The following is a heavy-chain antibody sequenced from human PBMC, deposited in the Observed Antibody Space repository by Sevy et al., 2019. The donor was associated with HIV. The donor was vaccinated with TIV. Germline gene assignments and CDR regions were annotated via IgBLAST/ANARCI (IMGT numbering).Heavy chain of an antibody. J-gene: IGHJ3*02. Sequence: ASVKVSCKASGYTFTSYGISWVRQAPGQGLEWMGWISAYNGDTNYAQKLQGRVTMTTDTSTSTAYMELTSLRSDDTAEYFCARGYYDFWSGYYRRDAFDSWGQGTRVTVSS. CDR2: ISAYNGDT. D-gene: IGHD3-3*01. CDR3: ARGYYDFWSGYYRRDAFDS. CDR1: GYTFTSYG. V-gene: IGHV1-18*01.